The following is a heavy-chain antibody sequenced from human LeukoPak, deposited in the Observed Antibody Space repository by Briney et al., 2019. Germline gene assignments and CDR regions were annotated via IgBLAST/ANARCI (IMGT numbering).Heavy chain of an antibody. CDR3: ARCKGIAAAGTKRAWFDP. Sequence: PSETLSLTCTVSGGSISSSSYYWGWIRQPPGKGLEWIGSIYYSGSTYYNPSLKSRVTISVDTSKNQFSLKLSSVTAADTAVYYCARCKGIAAAGTKRAWFDPWGQGTLVTVSS. J-gene: IGHJ5*02. CDR1: GGSISSSSYY. CDR2: IYYSGST. V-gene: IGHV4-39*01. D-gene: IGHD6-13*01.